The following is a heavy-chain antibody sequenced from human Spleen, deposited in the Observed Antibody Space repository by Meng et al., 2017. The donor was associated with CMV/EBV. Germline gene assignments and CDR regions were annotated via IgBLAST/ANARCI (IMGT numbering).Heavy chain of an antibody. Sequence: SETLSLTCTVSGGSISNYWWSWIRQPPGKGLEWIGYIYYIGSTDYNPSLKSRVTMSVDTSKNQFSLKLSSVTAADTAVYYCARLVWYTGRSTSFDYWGQGALVTVSS. V-gene: IGHV4-59*12. D-gene: IGHD2-2*01. CDR2: IYYIGST. CDR3: ARLVWYTGRSTSFDY. CDR1: GGSISNYW. J-gene: IGHJ4*02.